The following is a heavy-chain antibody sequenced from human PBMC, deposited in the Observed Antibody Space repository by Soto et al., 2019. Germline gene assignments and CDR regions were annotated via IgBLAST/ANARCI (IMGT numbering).Heavy chain of an antibody. J-gene: IGHJ4*02. CDR1: RFTFENFA. V-gene: IGHV3-9*01. CDR3: AKASYSLGIEGATDFDY. Sequence: SGGSLRLSCKASRFTFENFAMPWVRQSPERGLEWVAAISWNGGRTGYADSVKGRFIVSRDNSKSSLYLEMNSLSREDTALYFCAKASYSLGIEGATDFDYWGQGSWVTVSS. CDR2: ISWNGGRT. D-gene: IGHD1-26*01.